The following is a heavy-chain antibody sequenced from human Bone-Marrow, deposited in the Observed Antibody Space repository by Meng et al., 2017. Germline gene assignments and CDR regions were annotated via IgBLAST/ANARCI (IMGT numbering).Heavy chain of an antibody. D-gene: IGHD6-25*01. Sequence: GESLKISCVASGFAFGSYIMTWVRQAPGKGLEYVSSMSGSGGMTYYADSVKGRFTISRDNSKNTLYLQMNSLGGDDTATYYCGKVDPITAHTSGWYGVDYWGQGTTVTVSS. V-gene: IGHV3-23*01. CDR2: MSGSGGMT. CDR3: GKVDPITAHTSGWYGVDY. J-gene: IGHJ6*02. CDR1: GFAFGSYI.